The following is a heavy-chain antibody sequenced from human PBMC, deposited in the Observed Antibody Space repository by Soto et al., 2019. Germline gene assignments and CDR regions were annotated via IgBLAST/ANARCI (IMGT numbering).Heavy chain of an antibody. V-gene: IGHV4-30-2*01. CDR2: MYHSGST. CDR1: GGSISSGGYS. D-gene: IGHD2-2*01. Sequence: QLQLQESGSGLVKPSQTLSLTCAVSGGSISSGGYSWSWIRQPPGKGLEWIGYMYHSGSTYYNPSLKSRVTISIDRSKNKFSLTLSSVAAADTAVYDCARVPDYWGQGILVTVSS. J-gene: IGHJ4*02. CDR3: ARVPDY.